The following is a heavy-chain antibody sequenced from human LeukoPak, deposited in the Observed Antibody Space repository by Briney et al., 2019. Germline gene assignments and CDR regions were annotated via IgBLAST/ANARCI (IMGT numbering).Heavy chain of an antibody. CDR2: ISGYNGNT. J-gene: IGHJ4*02. Sequence: ASVKVSCKASGYTFTNYGITWVRQAPGQGLEWMGWISGYNGNTNYAQKFQGRVTMTRNTSISTAYMELSSLRSEDTAVYYCAREGYYDSSTDYWGQGTLVTVSS. V-gene: IGHV1-18*01. D-gene: IGHD3-22*01. CDR1: GYTFTNYG. CDR3: AREGYYDSSTDY.